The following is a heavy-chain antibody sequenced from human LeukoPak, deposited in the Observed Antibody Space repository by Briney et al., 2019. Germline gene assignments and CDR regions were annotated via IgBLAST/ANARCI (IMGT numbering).Heavy chain of an antibody. D-gene: IGHD4-17*01. CDR1: GGTFSSYA. J-gene: IGHJ4*02. CDR2: IIPILGIA. CDR3: ASSGDYGDYEVY. V-gene: IGHV1-69*04. Sequence: ASVKVSCKASGGTFSSYAISWVRQAPGQGLEWMGRIIPILGIANYAQKFQGRVTITADKSTSTAYMELSSLRSEDTAVYYCASSGDYGDYEVYWGQGTLVTVSS.